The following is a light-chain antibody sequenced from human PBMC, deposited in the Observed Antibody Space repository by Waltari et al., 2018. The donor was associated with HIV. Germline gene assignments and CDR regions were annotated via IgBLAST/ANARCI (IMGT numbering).Light chain of an antibody. CDR2: EVS. V-gene: IGLV2-14*01. J-gene: IGLJ2*01. Sequence: QSALTQPASVSGSPGQSITISCTGTSSDVGAYNYVPWYQQHPDKAPKLMIYEVSKRPSGFSKRFSGSKSGNTASLTISVLQAEDEADYYCSSYTTTRTLVFGGGTKLTVL. CDR1: SSDVGAYNY. CDR3: SSYTTTRTLV.